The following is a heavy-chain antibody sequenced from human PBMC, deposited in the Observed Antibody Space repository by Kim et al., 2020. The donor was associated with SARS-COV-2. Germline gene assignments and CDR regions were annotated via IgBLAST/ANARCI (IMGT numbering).Heavy chain of an antibody. V-gene: IGHV3-9*01. J-gene: IGHJ6*03. CDR2: ISWHSGSI. CDR1: GFNFGDYA. Sequence: GGSLRLSCAASGFNFGDYAMHWVRQAPGKGLEWVSGISWHSGSISYAASVKGRFTISRDNAKNSLYLQMDSLRADDTALYYCAKDHHYCGDETCYGKSFYYLHVWGNGTTVTVSS. D-gene: IGHD2-21*01. CDR3: AKDHHYCGDETCYGKSFYYLHV.